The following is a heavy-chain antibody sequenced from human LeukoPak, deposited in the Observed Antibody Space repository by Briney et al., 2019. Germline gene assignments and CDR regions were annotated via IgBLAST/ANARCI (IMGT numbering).Heavy chain of an antibody. Sequence: GGSLKLSCAASGYTFSSFGVNWVRQGPGKGLEWVSAIRPDGDRTYYANSVRGRFTISRDNSKDTVYLQINGLRVEDTAVYYCAREQSGTRGWYTVDYWGQGTLVTVSS. CDR1: GYTFSSFG. CDR2: IRPDGDRT. V-gene: IGHV3-23*01. D-gene: IGHD6-19*01. CDR3: AREQSGTRGWYTVDY. J-gene: IGHJ4*02.